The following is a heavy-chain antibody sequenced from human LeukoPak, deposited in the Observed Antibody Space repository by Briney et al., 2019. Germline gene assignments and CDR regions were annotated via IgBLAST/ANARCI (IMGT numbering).Heavy chain of an antibody. Sequence: GASVKVSCKVSGYTLTELSMHWVRQAPGKGLEWMGGFDPEDGETIYAQKFQGRVTMTEDTSTDTAYMELSSLRSEDTAVYYCATVKGGVGWELLGYYGMDAWGQGTTVTVSS. CDR3: ATVKGGVGWELLGYYGMDA. D-gene: IGHD1-26*01. V-gene: IGHV1-24*01. CDR1: GYTLTELS. J-gene: IGHJ6*02. CDR2: FDPEDGET.